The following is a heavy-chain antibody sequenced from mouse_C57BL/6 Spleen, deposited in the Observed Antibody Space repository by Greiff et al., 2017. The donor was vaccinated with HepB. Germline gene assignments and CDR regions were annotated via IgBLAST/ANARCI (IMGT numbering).Heavy chain of an antibody. V-gene: IGHV14-3*01. CDR1: GFNIKNTY. CDR2: IDPANGNT. D-gene: IGHD2-3*01. J-gene: IGHJ2*01. CDR3: ASDGYYRGYYFDY. Sequence: VQLKESVAELVRPGASVKLSCTASGFNIKNTYMHWVKQRPEQGLEWIGRIDPANGNTKYAPKFQGKATITADTSSNTAYLQLSSLTSEDTAIYYCASDGYYRGYYFDYWGQGTTLTVSS.